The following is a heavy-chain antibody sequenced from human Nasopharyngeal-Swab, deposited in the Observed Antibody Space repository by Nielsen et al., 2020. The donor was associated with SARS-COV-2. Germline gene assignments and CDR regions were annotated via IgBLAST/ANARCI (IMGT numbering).Heavy chain of an antibody. V-gene: IGHV1-2*02. CDR1: GYTFTGYY. J-gene: IGHJ4*02. Sequence: ASVKVSCKASGYTFTGYYMHWVRQAPGQGLEWMGWINPNSGGTNYAQKFQGRVTMTRDTSISTAYMELSSLRSEDTAVYYCAREGYDSSGYYPIDYWGQGTLVTVSS. CDR2: INPNSGGT. CDR3: AREGYDSSGYYPIDY. D-gene: IGHD3-22*01.